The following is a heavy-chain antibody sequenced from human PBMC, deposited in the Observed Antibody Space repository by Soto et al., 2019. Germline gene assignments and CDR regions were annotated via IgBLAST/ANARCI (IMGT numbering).Heavy chain of an antibody. J-gene: IGHJ6*02. CDR1: GFSLSTTGVG. CDR3: AHSPIFDYHHGMDV. CDR2: IYWDDDK. V-gene: IGHV2-5*02. Sequence: QITLKESGPTLVKPTQTLTLTCSFSGFSLSTTGVGVAWIRQPPGKALEWLGIIYWDDDKRSSPSLRSRLTITKDTSKNQVVLRMTNMDPVDTAAYYCAHSPIFDYHHGMDVWGQGTTVTVSS.